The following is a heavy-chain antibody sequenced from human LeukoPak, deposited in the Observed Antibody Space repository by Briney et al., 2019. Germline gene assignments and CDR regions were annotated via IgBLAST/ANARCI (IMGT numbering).Heavy chain of an antibody. J-gene: IGHJ4*02. Sequence: PSETLSLTCTVSGGSISSSSYYWGWIRQPPGKGLEWIGSIYYSGSTYYNPSLKGRVTISVDTSKNQFPLKLSSVTAADTAVYYCARREQWLKTHYFDYWGQGTLVTVSS. V-gene: IGHV4-39*01. CDR1: GGSISSSSYY. D-gene: IGHD6-19*01. CDR3: ARREQWLKTHYFDY. CDR2: IYYSGST.